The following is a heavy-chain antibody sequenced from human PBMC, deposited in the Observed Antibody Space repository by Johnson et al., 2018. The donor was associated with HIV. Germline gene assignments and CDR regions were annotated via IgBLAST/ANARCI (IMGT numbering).Heavy chain of an antibody. CDR1: RFSFSSYW. CDR2: INSDGSST. Sequence: VQLVESGGGLVQPGGSLRLSCAASRFSFSSYWMHWVRQAPGKGLVWVSRINSDGSSTNYADSVKGRFTISRDNAKNTLYLQMSSLRAEDTAVYYCARARAGDAFDIWGKGTMVTVSS. V-gene: IGHV3-74*02. CDR3: ARARAGDAFDI. D-gene: IGHD6-13*01. J-gene: IGHJ3*02.